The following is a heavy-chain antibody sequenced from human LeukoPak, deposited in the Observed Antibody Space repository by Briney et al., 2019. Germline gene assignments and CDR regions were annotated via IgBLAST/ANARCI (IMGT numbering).Heavy chain of an antibody. CDR1: GGSTSSSSYY. D-gene: IGHD1-1*01. V-gene: IGHV4-39*01. J-gene: IGHJ5*02. CDR2: IYYSGST. Sequence: PSETLSLTCTVSGGSTSSSSYYWGWIRQPPGKGLEWIGSIYYSGSTYYNPSLKSRVTISVDTSKNQFSLKLSSVTAADTAVYYCARQDEAAGYACFDPWGQGTLVTVSS. CDR3: ARQDEAAGYACFDP.